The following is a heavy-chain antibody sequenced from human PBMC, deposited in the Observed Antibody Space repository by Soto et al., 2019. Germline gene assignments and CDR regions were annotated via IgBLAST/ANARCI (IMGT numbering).Heavy chain of an antibody. D-gene: IGHD5-18*01. CDR1: GGSISSSSYY. V-gene: IGHV4-39*01. J-gene: IGHJ3*02. Sequence: LSLTCTVSGGSISSSSYYWGWIRQPPGKGLEWIGSIYYSGSTYYNPSLKSRVTISVDTSKNQFSLKLSSVTAADTAVYYCARPETGYSYGKGAFDIWAKGQWSPSPQ. CDR3: ARPETGYSYGKGAFDI. CDR2: IYYSGST.